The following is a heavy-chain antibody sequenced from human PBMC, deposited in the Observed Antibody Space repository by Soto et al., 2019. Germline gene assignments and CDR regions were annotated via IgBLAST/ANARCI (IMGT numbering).Heavy chain of an antibody. CDR3: AIPPSSHYGMDV. Sequence: SETLSLTGTGSGGYISSSSYYWGWIRQPPGKGLEWIGSIYYSGSTYYNPSLKSRVTISVDTSKNQFSLKLSSVTAADTAVYYCAIPPSSHYGMDVWGQGTTVTVSS. V-gene: IGHV4-39*01. CDR2: IYYSGST. J-gene: IGHJ6*02. D-gene: IGHD6-6*01. CDR1: GGYISSSSYY.